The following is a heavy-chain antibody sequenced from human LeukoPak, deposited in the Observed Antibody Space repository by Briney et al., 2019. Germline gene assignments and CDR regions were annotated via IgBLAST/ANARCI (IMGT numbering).Heavy chain of an antibody. CDR1: GFTFSSEA. CDR3: AKPLCSSTSCYKLDAFDI. Sequence: AGGSLRLSCAASGFTFSSEAISWVRQAPGEGLEWVSAISGSGGSTYYADSVKGRFTISRDNSKNTLYLQMNSLRAEDTAVYYCAKPLCSSTSCYKLDAFDIWGQGTMVTVSS. D-gene: IGHD2-2*02. CDR2: ISGSGGST. J-gene: IGHJ3*02. V-gene: IGHV3-23*01.